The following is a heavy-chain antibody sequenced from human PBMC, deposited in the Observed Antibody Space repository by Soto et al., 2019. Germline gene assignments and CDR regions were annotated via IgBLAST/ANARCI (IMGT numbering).Heavy chain of an antibody. J-gene: IGHJ6*02. Sequence: SETLSLTCTVSGGSISSYYWSWIRQPPGKGLEWIGYIYYSGSTNYNPSLKSRVTISVDTSKSQFSLKLSSVTAADTAVYYCARYAGFGELILRHYYYYGMDVWGQGTTVTVSS. V-gene: IGHV4-59*01. CDR2: IYYSGST. CDR3: ARYAGFGELILRHYYYYGMDV. D-gene: IGHD3-10*01. CDR1: GGSISSYY.